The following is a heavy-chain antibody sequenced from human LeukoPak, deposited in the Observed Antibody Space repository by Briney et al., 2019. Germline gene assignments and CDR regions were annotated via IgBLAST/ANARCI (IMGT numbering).Heavy chain of an antibody. Sequence: ASVKVSCKASGYTFTSYGISWVRQAPGQGLEWMGWISAYNGNTNYAQKFQGRVTITADESTSTAYMELSSLRSEDTAVYYCARDVRYCSSTSCYPGWFDPWGQGTLVTVSS. CDR1: GYTFTSYG. CDR3: ARDVRYCSSTSCYPGWFDP. J-gene: IGHJ5*02. V-gene: IGHV1-18*01. D-gene: IGHD2-2*01. CDR2: ISAYNGNT.